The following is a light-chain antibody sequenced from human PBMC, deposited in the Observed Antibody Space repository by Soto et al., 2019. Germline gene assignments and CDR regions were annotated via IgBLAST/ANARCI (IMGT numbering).Light chain of an antibody. CDR3: NSYTSSDTLYV. V-gene: IGLV2-14*01. J-gene: IGLJ1*01. Sequence: QSALTQPASVSGSPGQSITISCTGTSSDIGAYDYVSWYQQHPGKAPKLMLFEVSNRPSGVSSRSSGSKSGNTASLTITGLQAEDEADYYCNSYTSSDTLYVFGTGTKLTVL. CDR2: EVS. CDR1: SSDIGAYDY.